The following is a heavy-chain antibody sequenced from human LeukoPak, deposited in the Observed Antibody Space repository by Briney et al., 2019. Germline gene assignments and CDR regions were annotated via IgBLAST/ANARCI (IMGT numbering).Heavy chain of an antibody. D-gene: IGHD3-22*01. V-gene: IGHV3-9*01. J-gene: IGHJ4*02. CDR2: ISWNSGSI. CDR1: GFSFDDYA. CDR3: AKEPYYRSSAPSAFHH. Sequence: PGGSLRLSCAASGFSFDDYAMHWVRQAPGKGLEWVSGISWNSGSIGYADSVKGRFTISRDSAKHSLYLQMNSLRAEDTALYYCAKEPYYRSSAPSAFHHWGQGTLVTASS.